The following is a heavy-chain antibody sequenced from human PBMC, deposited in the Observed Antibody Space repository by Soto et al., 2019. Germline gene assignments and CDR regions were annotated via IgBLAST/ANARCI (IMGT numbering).Heavy chain of an antibody. CDR2: IGSNPSSI. CDR1: GFTFSSNS. V-gene: IGHV3-48*01. J-gene: IGHJ4*02. Sequence: EVQLVESGGGLIQPGGSLRLSCAASGFTFSSNSINWVRQAPGKGLEWVSYIGSNPSSIYYADSVKGRFTISRDNAKNSLYLQMNSLRAEDTALYYCVITSEQSSSPYWGQGTLVTVSS. CDR3: VITSEQSSSPY. D-gene: IGHD6-13*01.